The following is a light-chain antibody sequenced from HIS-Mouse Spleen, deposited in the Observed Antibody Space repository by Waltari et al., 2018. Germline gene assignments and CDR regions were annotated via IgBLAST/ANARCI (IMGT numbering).Light chain of an antibody. CDR3: MQGIHLPIT. CDR1: QSLLHSDGQTY. J-gene: IGKJ5*01. V-gene: IGKV2-29*03. CDR2: EVS. Sequence: DIVMTQTPLSLSVTPGQPASIPCKSSQSLLHSDGQTYLYWYLQKPGQSPQLLIYEVSRRCSGVPDRFIGSGSGTDFTLKISRVEAEDVGVYYCMQGIHLPITFGQGTRLEIK.